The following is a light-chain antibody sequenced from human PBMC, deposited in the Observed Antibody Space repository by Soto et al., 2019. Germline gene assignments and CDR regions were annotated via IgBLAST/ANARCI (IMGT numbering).Light chain of an antibody. Sequence: IVLTQSPGTLSLSPGERATLSCRASQSVSSNFLAWYQEKPGQAPRLLIYGASSRATGIPDRFSGSGSGTDFTLTISRLEPEDFAVYYCQQYGSSPFTFGPGTKVDIK. CDR1: QSVSSNF. J-gene: IGKJ3*01. V-gene: IGKV3-20*01. CDR2: GAS. CDR3: QQYGSSPFT.